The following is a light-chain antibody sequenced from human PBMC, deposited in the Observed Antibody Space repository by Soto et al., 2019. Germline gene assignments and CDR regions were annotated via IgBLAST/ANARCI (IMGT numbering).Light chain of an antibody. CDR2: SNN. Sequence: QSVLTQPPSASGTHGQRVTISCSGSRYNIGRNTVNWYQQLPGPAPKLLIYSNNQRPSGVPDRGSGSKSGTSASLAISGLQSEDEADYYCAAWDDSLNGYVFGTGTKLTVL. J-gene: IGLJ1*01. V-gene: IGLV1-44*01. CDR1: RYNIGRNT. CDR3: AAWDDSLNGYV.